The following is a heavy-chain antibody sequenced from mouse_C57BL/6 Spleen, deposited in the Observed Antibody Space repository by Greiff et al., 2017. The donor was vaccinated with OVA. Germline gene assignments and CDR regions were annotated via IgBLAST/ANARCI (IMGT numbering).Heavy chain of an antibody. CDR2: INPNNGGT. Sequence: VQLQQSGPELVKPGASVKISCKASGYTFTDYYMNWVKQSHGKSLEWIGDINPNNGGTSYNQKFKGKATLTVDKSSSTAYMELRSLTSEDSAVYYCARILGGYYFDYWGQGTTLTVSS. CDR3: ARILGGYYFDY. J-gene: IGHJ2*01. V-gene: IGHV1-26*01. CDR1: GYTFTDYY.